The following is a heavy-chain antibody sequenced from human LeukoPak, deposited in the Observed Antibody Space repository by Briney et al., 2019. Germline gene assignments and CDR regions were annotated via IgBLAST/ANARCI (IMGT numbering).Heavy chain of an antibody. D-gene: IGHD4-17*01. CDR2: ISGSGGTT. Sequence: GGSLRLSCAASGFTFSSYAMSWVRQAPGKGLEWVSGISGSGGTTYYADSVKGRFTISRDNSKNTLYLQMNSLRAEDTAVYYCAKVDAAYGDYYYGMDVWGQGTTVTVSS. V-gene: IGHV3-23*01. CDR3: AKVDAAYGDYYYGMDV. J-gene: IGHJ6*02. CDR1: GFTFSSYA.